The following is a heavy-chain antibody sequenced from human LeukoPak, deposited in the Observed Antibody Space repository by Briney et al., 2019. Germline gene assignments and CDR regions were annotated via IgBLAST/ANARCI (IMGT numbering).Heavy chain of an antibody. CDR1: VYTFTVYY. V-gene: IGHV1-2*02. CDR3: ASLVPAAPLWADY. D-gene: IGHD2-2*01. J-gene: IGHJ4*02. CDR2: INPNSGGT. Sequence: ASVRVSSTASVYTFTVYYMHWVRQAPGQGLEWMGWINPNSGGTNYAQKFQGRVTMTRDTSISTAYMELSRLRSDDTAVYYCASLVPAAPLWADYWGQGTLVTVSS.